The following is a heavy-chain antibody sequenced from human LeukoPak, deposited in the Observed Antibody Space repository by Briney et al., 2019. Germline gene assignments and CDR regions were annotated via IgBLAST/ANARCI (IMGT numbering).Heavy chain of an antibody. V-gene: IGHV3-23*01. CDR2: LSGSGDST. Sequence: PGGSLRLSCAASGFTFSSYAMSWVRQAPGKGLEWVSALSGSGDSTYYADSVKGRFTMSRDNSKNTVYLQMNSLRAEDTAVYFCAEGLSRELLSDFDYWGQGTLVTVSS. CDR1: GFTFSSYA. D-gene: IGHD1-26*01. J-gene: IGHJ4*02. CDR3: AEGLSRELLSDFDY.